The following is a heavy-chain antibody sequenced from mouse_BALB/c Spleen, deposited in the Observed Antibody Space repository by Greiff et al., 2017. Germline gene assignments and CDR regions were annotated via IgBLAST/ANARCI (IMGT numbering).Heavy chain of an antibody. CDR2: IDPANGNT. CDR3: ASDYDADYAMDY. Sequence: EVKLQESGAELVKPGASVKLSCTASGFNIKDTYMHWVKQRPEQGLEWIGRIDPANGNTKYDPKFQGKATITADTSSNTAYLQLSSLTSEDTAVYYCASDYDADYAMDYWGQGTSVTVSS. J-gene: IGHJ4*01. D-gene: IGHD2-4*01. V-gene: IGHV14-3*02. CDR1: GFNIKDTY.